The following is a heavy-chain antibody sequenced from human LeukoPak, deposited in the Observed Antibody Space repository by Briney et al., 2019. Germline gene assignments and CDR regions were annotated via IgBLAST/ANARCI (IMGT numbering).Heavy chain of an antibody. Sequence: HAGGSLRLSCAASGFTLSTFAMLWVRQPRGKGLEGVSSIFPSGGEIHYADSVRGRFTISRENSKSTLSLQMNSLRAEDTAIYYCVTYRQVMLPFEAWGQGTLVTVSS. CDR2: IFPSGGEI. J-gene: IGHJ5*02. V-gene: IGHV3-23*01. CDR1: GFTLSTFA. D-gene: IGHD5-18*01. CDR3: VTYRQVMLPFEA.